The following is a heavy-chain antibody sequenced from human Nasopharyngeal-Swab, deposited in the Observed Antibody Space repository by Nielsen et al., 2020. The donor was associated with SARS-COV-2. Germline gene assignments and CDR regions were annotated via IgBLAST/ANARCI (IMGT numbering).Heavy chain of an antibody. V-gene: IGHV1-69*13. J-gene: IGHJ5*02. Sequence: SVKVSCKASGYSFTSYAISWVRQAPGQGLEWMGGIIPIFGTANYAQKFQGRVTITADESTSTAYMELSSPRSEDTAVYYCARDTSGRLGFDPWGQGTLVTVSS. CDR2: IIPIFGTA. D-gene: IGHD3-10*01. CDR3: ARDTSGRLGFDP. CDR1: GYSFTSYA.